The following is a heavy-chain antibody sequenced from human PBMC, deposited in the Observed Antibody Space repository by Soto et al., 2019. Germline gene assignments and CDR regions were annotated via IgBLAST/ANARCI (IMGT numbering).Heavy chain of an antibody. J-gene: IGHJ4*02. D-gene: IGHD4-17*01. CDR2: ISDSGRST. V-gene: IGHV3-23*01. CDR3: AREARGTTVTHLFDY. Sequence: EVQLLESGGGLVQPGGSLRLSCAASGFIFSNSAMNWVRQAPGKGLEWVSAISDSGRSTYYADSVKGRFTISRDNSTYTLYLQMNRLRAEDTAVYYCAREARGTTVTHLFDYWGQGTLLTVSS. CDR1: GFIFSNSA.